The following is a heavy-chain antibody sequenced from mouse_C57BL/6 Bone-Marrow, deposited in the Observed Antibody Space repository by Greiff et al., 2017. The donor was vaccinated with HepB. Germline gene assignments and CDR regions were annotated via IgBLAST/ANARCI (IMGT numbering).Heavy chain of an antibody. CDR1: GYTFTSYW. Sequence: VQLQQPGAELVKPGASVKLSCKASGYTFTSYWMQWVKQRPGQGLEWIGEIDPSDSYTNYNQKFKGKATLTVDTSSSTAYMQLSSLTSEDSAVYYCARSGYKGFAYWGQGTLVTVSA. V-gene: IGHV1-50*01. J-gene: IGHJ3*01. CDR2: IDPSDSYT. D-gene: IGHD1-3*01. CDR3: ARSGYKGFAY.